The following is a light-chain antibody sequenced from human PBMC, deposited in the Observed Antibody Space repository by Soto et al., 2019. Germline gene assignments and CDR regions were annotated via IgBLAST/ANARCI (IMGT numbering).Light chain of an antibody. J-gene: IGLJ3*02. CDR1: SSDVGGYNY. V-gene: IGLV2-11*01. CDR2: DVT. CDR3: CSFAGRYTRV. Sequence: QSALTQPRSVSGSPGQSVTISCTGTSSDVGGYNYVSWYQQHPGKAPNLMIYDVTKRPSGVPDRFSGSKSGNTASLTISGLQAEDDADYYCCSFAGRYTRVFGGGTKLTVL.